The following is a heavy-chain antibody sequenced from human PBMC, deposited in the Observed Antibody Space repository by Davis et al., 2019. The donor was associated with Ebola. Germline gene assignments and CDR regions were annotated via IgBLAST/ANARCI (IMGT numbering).Heavy chain of an antibody. V-gene: IGHV3-74*01. Sequence: GESLKISRAASGFTFSSYWMHWVRQAPGKGLVWVSRINSDGSSTSYADSVKGRFTISRDNSKNTLYLQMNSLRAEDTAVYYCARVAWELLIDYWGQGTLVTVSS. CDR2: INSDGSST. CDR1: GFTFSSYW. J-gene: IGHJ4*02. D-gene: IGHD1-26*01. CDR3: ARVAWELLIDY.